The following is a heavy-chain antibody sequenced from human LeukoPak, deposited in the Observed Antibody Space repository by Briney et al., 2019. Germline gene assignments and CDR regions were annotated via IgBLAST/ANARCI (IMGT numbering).Heavy chain of an antibody. Sequence: PSETLSLTCTVSGGSISSYYWSWLRQPPGRGLEYIGYTHYSGSTNYNPSLKSRVTISLDTSGNQFSLKLSSVTAADTAVYYCALGVRYSSGWHLSSRRSVPNYYMDVWGKGTTVTISS. CDR3: ALGVRYSSGWHLSSRRSVPNYYMDV. CDR2: THYSGST. CDR1: GGSISSYY. V-gene: IGHV4-59*01. J-gene: IGHJ6*03. D-gene: IGHD6-19*01.